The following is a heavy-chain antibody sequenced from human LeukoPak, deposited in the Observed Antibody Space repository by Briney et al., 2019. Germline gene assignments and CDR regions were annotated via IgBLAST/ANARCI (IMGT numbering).Heavy chain of an antibody. CDR1: GFSLTTHEVA. CDR3: AHTRWTRGYFDY. D-gene: IGHD5-24*01. V-gene: IGHV2-5*02. J-gene: IGHJ4*02. CDR2: LYWDDER. Sequence: SAPTLVKPTQPLTLTCTFSGFSLTTHEVAVGWIRQPPGKALEWLALLYWDDERRYRQSLKDRLTITKDTPKNQVVLTMTNMDPVDTGTYYCAHTRWTRGYFDYWGQGTLVTVSS.